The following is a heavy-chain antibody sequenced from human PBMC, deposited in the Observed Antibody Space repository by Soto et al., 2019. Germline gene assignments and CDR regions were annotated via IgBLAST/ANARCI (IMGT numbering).Heavy chain of an antibody. CDR1: GFTVNSHA. CDR2: ISGSGDGT. CDR3: TKSRRGILMVYGFGGMDV. V-gene: IGHV3-23*01. Sequence: GGSLRLSCAASGFTVNSHAMSWVRQAPGKGLEWVASISGSGDGTYYGDSVKGRFTISRDSSSSTLYFQMNNLRGEDTAVYFCTKSRRGILMVYGFGGMDVWGQGTTVTVSS. J-gene: IGHJ6*02. D-gene: IGHD2-8*01.